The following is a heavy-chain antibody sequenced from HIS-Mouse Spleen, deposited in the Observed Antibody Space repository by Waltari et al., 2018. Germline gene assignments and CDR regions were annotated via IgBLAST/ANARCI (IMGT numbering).Heavy chain of an antibody. CDR3: AREFGLLPPISSRDYDAFDI. D-gene: IGHD3-10*01. CDR1: GGSISSSSSY. J-gene: IGHJ3*02. Sequence: QLQLQESGPGLVKPSETLSLTGTVAGGSISSSSSYWGWLRQPPGKGLEWIGSIYYSGSTYYNPSLKSRVTISVDTSKNQFSLKLSSVTAADTAVYYCAREFGLLPPISSRDYDAFDIWGQGTMVTVSS. CDR2: IYYSGST. V-gene: IGHV4-39*07.